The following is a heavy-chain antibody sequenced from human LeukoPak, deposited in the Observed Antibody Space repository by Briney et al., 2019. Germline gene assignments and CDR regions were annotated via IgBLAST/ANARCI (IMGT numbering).Heavy chain of an antibody. D-gene: IGHD3-22*01. V-gene: IGHV1-69*05. CDR2: IIPIFGTA. Sequence: ASVKVSCKASGGTFSSYAISWVRQAPGQGLEWMGGIIPIFGTANYAQKFQGRVTITTDESTSTAYMELSSLRSEDTAVYYRARARDPTMIVVVSAFDIWGQGTMVTVSS. J-gene: IGHJ3*02. CDR3: ARARDPTMIVVVSAFDI. CDR1: GGTFSSYA.